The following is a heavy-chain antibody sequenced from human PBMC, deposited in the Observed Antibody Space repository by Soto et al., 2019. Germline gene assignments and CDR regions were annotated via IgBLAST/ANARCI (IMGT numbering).Heavy chain of an antibody. CDR1: GGSFTGNY. CDR3: ATDSATLDFGMDV. D-gene: IGHD1-26*01. J-gene: IGHJ6*02. V-gene: IGHV4-34*01. CDR2: VNDSGST. Sequence: SETLSLTCAVYGGSFTGNYRSWIRQPPGKGLEWIGEVNDSGSTNFNPSLKSRVTISVDTSKKKFTLKLTSVTAADTAVYYCATDSATLDFGMDVWGHGNSVAVSS.